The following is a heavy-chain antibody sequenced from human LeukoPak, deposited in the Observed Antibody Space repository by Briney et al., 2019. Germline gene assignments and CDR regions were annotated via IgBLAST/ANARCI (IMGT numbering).Heavy chain of an antibody. CDR2: INTNTGSP. CDR1: GHTFSTFS. Sequence: GASVKVSCKTSGHTFSTFSMNWLRQAPGQGPEWMGWINTNTGSPTYAQGFTGRFVFSVDTSVGTAYLQINSLRTEDTAVYYCATPRGDNSARDAFDIWGQGTMVTVSS. V-gene: IGHV7-4-1*02. J-gene: IGHJ3*02. CDR3: ATPRGDNSARDAFDI. D-gene: IGHD2-21*01.